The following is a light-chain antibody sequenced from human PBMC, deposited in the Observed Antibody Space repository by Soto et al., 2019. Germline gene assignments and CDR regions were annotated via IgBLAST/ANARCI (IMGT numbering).Light chain of an antibody. J-gene: IGLJ3*02. CDR2: DVS. Sequence: QSVLTQPRSVSGSPGQSVTISCTGTSSDVGAYNYVSWYQHHPGKAPKVMIYDVSERPSGVPDRFSGSKSDNKASLTISGLQAEDEADYYCCSYAGSYSWVFGGGTKVNVL. CDR1: SSDVGAYNY. CDR3: CSYAGSYSWV. V-gene: IGLV2-11*01.